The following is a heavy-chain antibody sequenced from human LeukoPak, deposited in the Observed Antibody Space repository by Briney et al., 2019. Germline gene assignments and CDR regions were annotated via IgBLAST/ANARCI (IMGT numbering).Heavy chain of an antibody. CDR3: ALDVVGATFI. Sequence: PGGSLRLSCAASGFTFDDYGMSWVRQAPGKGLEWVSGINWNGGSTGYADSAKGRFTISRDNAKNSLYLQMNSLRAEDTAVYYCALDVVGATFIWGQGTMVTVSS. CDR2: INWNGGST. V-gene: IGHV3-20*04. D-gene: IGHD1-26*01. J-gene: IGHJ3*02. CDR1: GFTFDDYG.